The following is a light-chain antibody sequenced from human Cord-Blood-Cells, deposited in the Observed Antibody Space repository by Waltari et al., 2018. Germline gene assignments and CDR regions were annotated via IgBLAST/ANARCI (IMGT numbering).Light chain of an antibody. CDR1: QSVSST. J-gene: IGKJ4*01. V-gene: IGKV3-15*01. CDR2: GAS. CDR3: QQYNNGPPLT. Sequence: EIVMTQSPATLSVSPGERAPLSGRASQSVSSTLAWYQQKPGQAPSLLIYGASTRATGIAARFSGSGSGTEFTTPISSLQSEDFAVYYCQQYNNGPPLTFGGGTKVEIK.